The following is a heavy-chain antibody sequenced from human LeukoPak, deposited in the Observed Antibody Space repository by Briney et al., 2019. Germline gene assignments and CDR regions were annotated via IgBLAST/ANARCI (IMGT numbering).Heavy chain of an antibody. CDR3: AKDHRHCSGGSCYSSPHYYYYGMDV. J-gene: IGHJ6*02. D-gene: IGHD2-15*01. CDR2: ISYDGSNK. Sequence: GRSLRLSCAASGFTFSSYGMHWVRQAPGKGLEWVAVISYDGSNKYYADSVKGRFTISRDNSKNTLYLQMNSLRAEDTTVYYCAKDHRHCSGGSCYSSPHYYYYGMDVWGQGTTVTVSS. V-gene: IGHV3-30*18. CDR1: GFTFSSYG.